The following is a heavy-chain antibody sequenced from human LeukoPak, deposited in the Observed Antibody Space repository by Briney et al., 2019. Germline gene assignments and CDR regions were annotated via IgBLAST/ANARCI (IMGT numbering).Heavy chain of an antibody. Sequence: SETLSLTCTVSGYSISSGYYWGWIRQPPGKGLEWIGSIYHSGRTFYNPSLKSRVTISVDTSKNQFSLKLTSVTAADTAVYYCARVSGYSFDYWGQGTLVTVSS. CDR1: GYSISSGYY. J-gene: IGHJ4*02. CDR2: IYHSGRT. CDR3: ARVSGYSFDY. D-gene: IGHD6-13*01. V-gene: IGHV4-38-2*02.